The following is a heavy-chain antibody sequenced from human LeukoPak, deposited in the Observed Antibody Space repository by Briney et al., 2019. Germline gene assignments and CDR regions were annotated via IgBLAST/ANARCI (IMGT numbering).Heavy chain of an antibody. CDR1: GGSISSSNW. CDR2: IYHSGST. V-gene: IGHV4-4*02. J-gene: IGHJ3*02. D-gene: IGHD3-22*01. CDR3: ARFYYDSSGQIYGGSHDAFDI. Sequence: PSGTLSLTCAVSGGSISSSNWWSWVRQPPGKGLEWIGEIYHSGSTNYNPSLKSRVTISVDKSKNQFSLKLSSVTAADTAVYYCARFYYDSSGQIYGGSHDAFDIWGQGTMVTVSS.